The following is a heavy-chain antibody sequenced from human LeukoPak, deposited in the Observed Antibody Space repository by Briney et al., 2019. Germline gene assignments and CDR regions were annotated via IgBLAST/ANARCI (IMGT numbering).Heavy chain of an antibody. CDR1: GFTFSSYS. V-gene: IGHV3-21*01. CDR2: ISSSSAYI. J-gene: IGHJ3*01. D-gene: IGHD2-2*01. CDR3: ASRYCTSSNCYAFDV. Sequence: GGPLRLSCAASGFTFSSYSMNWVRQAPGKGLEGVSSISSSSAYILYADSVKCRFTISRDNAKTSLYLQMNSLRAEDTAVYYCASRYCTSSNCYAFDVWGQGTRVTVSS.